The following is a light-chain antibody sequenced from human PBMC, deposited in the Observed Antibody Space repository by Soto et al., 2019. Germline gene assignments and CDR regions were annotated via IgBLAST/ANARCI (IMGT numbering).Light chain of an antibody. J-gene: IGLJ1*01. Sequence: QSALTQPASVSGSPGQSITISCTGTGSDVGNYIFVSWYRQHPGKAPKLMIYDINNRPSGVSNRCSGSKSGNTASLTISGLQAEDEADYYCVSYTTSAAYVFGTGTKLTVL. CDR2: DIN. V-gene: IGLV2-14*01. CDR1: GSDVGNYIF. CDR3: VSYTTSAAYV.